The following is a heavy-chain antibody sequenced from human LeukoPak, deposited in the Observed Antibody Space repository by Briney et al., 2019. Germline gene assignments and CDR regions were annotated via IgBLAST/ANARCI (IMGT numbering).Heavy chain of an antibody. Sequence: PGGSLRLSCAASGFTFSSYAMHWVRQAPGEGLEWVAVISYDGSNKYYADSVKGRFTISRDNSKNTLYLQMNSLRAEDTAVYYCAREPGANYYDSSGYYYAEDYWGQGTLVTVSS. CDR2: ISYDGSNK. D-gene: IGHD3-22*01. CDR1: GFTFSSYA. J-gene: IGHJ4*02. V-gene: IGHV3-30*14. CDR3: AREPGANYYDSSGYYYAEDY.